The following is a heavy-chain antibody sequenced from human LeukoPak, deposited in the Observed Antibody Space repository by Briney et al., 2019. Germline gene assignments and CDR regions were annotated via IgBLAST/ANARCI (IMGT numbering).Heavy chain of an antibody. CDR3: ARDRGTIPDY. CDR1: GYTFTSNY. V-gene: IGHV1-46*01. CDR2: INPSGGST. Sequence: ASVKVSCKASGYTFTSNYMHWVRHAPAQGLEWMEIINPSGGSTSYAQKFQGRVTMTRDTSTSTVYMELSSLRSEDTAVYYCARDRGTIPDYWGQGTLVTVSS. J-gene: IGHJ4*02. D-gene: IGHD2-2*02.